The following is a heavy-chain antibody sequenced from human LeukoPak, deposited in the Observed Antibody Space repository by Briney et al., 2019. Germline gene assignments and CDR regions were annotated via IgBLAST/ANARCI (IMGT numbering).Heavy chain of an antibody. J-gene: IGHJ4*02. CDR2: ISYDGSDK. CDR3: ARELGGSGSSSFDY. V-gene: IGHV3-30*09. Sequence: GGSLRLSCAASGFTFSSCAMHWVRQAPGKGLEWVAFISYDGSDKYYADAVKGRFAISRDNSKNTLSLQMNSLRAEDTAVYYCARELGGSGSSSFDYWGQGTLVTVSS. D-gene: IGHD3-10*01. CDR1: GFTFSSCA.